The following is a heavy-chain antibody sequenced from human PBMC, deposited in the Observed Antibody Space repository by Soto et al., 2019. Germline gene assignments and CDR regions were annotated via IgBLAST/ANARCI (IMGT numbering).Heavy chain of an antibody. CDR1: GFTFSSYA. Sequence: SGGSLRLSCAASGFTFSSYAMSWVRHAPGKGLEWVSAISGSGGSTYYADSVKGRFTISRDNSKNTLYLQMNSLRAEDTAVYYCAKDQDWNYQTNWFDPWGQGTLATVS. CDR3: AKDQDWNYQTNWFDP. D-gene: IGHD1-7*01. J-gene: IGHJ5*02. CDR2: ISGSGGST. V-gene: IGHV3-23*01.